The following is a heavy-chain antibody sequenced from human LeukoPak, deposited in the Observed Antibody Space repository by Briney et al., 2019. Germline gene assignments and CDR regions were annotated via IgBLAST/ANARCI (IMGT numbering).Heavy chain of an antibody. D-gene: IGHD2-2*01. Sequence: SETLSLTCTVSGGSISSSSYYWGWIRQPPGKGLEWIGSIYYSGSTYYNPSLKSRVTISVDTSKNQFSLKLSSVTAADTAVYYCDGHCSSTSCYRYEDYWGQGTLVTVSS. CDR2: IYYSGST. CDR3: DGHCSSTSCYRYEDY. V-gene: IGHV4-39*01. CDR1: GGSISSSSYY. J-gene: IGHJ4*02.